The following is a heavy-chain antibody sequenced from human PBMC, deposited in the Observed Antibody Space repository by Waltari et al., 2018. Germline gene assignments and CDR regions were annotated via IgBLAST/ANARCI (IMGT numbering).Heavy chain of an antibody. CDR3: AGEGAGSSRNWFDP. Sequence: QVQLVQSGDEVKKPGASVKVSCKAPGYTFTRYDINWVRQATGQGLEWMGWMNPGSGNTGYAHKFQGRVTMTKTTSISTAEMGLRSLRYADTAVYSCAGEGAGSSRNWFDPWGQGTLVTVSS. CDR1: GYTFTRYD. V-gene: IGHV1-8*01. CDR2: MNPGSGNT. J-gene: IGHJ5*02. D-gene: IGHD6-13*01.